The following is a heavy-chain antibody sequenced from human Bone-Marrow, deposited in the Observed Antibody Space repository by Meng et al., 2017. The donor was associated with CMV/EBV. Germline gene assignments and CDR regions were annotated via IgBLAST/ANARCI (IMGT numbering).Heavy chain of an antibody. CDR2: INIGGTT. CDR1: GISVSRNY. D-gene: IGHD3-3*01. V-gene: IGHV3-66*02. J-gene: IGHJ6*02. Sequence: GGSLRLSCAASGISVSRNYMSWVRQAPGKGLEWLSVINIGGTTYYADSVKDRFTTFRDKSKNTVYLQMNSLRGEDTAVYYCAKDSLIGVVKNYGMDVWGQGTTVTVSS. CDR3: AKDSLIGVVKNYGMDV.